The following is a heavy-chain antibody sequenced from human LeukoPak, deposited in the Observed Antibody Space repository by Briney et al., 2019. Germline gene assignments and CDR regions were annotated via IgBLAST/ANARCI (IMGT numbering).Heavy chain of an antibody. CDR1: GGSISSSSYY. CDR2: IYYSGST. V-gene: IGHV4-39*01. Sequence: PSETLSLTCTVSGGSISSSSYYWGWIRQPPGKGLEWIGSIYYSGSTYYNPSLKSRVTISVDTSKDQFSLKLSSVTAADTAVYHCARQWELLDWFDPWGQGTLVTVSS. D-gene: IGHD1-26*01. CDR3: ARQWELLDWFDP. J-gene: IGHJ5*02.